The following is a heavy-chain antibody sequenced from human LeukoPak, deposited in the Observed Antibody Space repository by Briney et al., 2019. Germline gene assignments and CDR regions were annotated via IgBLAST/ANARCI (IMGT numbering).Heavy chain of an antibody. J-gene: IGHJ6*02. V-gene: IGHV3-66*04. Sequence: QLGGSLRLSCAASGFTVSSNYMSWVRQAPGKGLEWVSVIYSGGSTYYADSVKGRFTISRDNSKNTLYLQMNSLRAEDTAVYYCARLTVTTFYYYYGMDVWGQGTTVTVSS. CDR2: IYSGGST. CDR3: ARLTVTTFYYYYGMDV. CDR1: GFTVSSNY. D-gene: IGHD4-4*01.